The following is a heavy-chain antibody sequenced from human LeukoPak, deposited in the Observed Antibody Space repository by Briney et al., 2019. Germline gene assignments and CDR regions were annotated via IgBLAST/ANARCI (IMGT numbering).Heavy chain of an antibody. D-gene: IGHD5-12*01. Sequence: PSETLSLTCAVYGGSFSGYCWSWIRQPPGKGLEWIGEINHSGSTNYNPSLKSRVTISVDTSKNQFSLKLSSVTAADTAVYYCARLEMATRDFDYWGQGTLVTVSS. CDR3: ARLEMATRDFDY. J-gene: IGHJ4*02. CDR2: INHSGST. V-gene: IGHV4-34*01. CDR1: GGSFSGYC.